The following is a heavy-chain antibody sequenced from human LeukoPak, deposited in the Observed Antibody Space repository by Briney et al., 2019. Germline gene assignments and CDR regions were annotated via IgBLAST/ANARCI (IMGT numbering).Heavy chain of an antibody. Sequence: KPSETLSLTCAVYGGSFSGYYWSWIRQPPGKGLEWIGEINHSGSTNYNPSLKSRVTISVDTSKNQFSLKLSSVTAADTAVYYCARNGFATGTTGSPDYWGQGTLVTVSS. D-gene: IGHD1-1*01. CDR2: INHSGST. V-gene: IGHV4-34*01. CDR1: GGSFSGYY. J-gene: IGHJ4*02. CDR3: ARNGFATGTTGSPDY.